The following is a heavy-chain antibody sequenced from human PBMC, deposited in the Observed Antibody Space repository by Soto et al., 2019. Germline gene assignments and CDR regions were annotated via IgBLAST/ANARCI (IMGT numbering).Heavy chain of an antibody. V-gene: IGHV4-59*08. CDR1: SGSISSYY. CDR3: ARHGASSGRVD. D-gene: IGHD6-19*01. CDR2: VYYSGST. J-gene: IGHJ4*02. Sequence: SETLSLTCTVSSGSISSYYWSWIRQPPGKGLEWIGYVYYSGSTNYNPSLKSRVTISVDTSRNQFSLKLSSVTAADTAMYYCARHGASSGRVDWGQGILVTVSS.